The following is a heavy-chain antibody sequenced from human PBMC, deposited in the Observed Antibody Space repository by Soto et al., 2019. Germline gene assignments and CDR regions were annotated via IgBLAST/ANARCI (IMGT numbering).Heavy chain of an antibody. V-gene: IGHV3-7*01. D-gene: IGHD1-26*01. Sequence: EVQLVESGGGLVQPRGSLRLSCAVSGFTFTFYWMAWVRQAPGKGLEWVANINQDGSEKYYVDSVKGRFTISRDDDKNSVDLQRNGLGAEDTAVYYCARVRRRDWEMLQMVTYFYYGMDVWGQGTTVTVSS. CDR2: INQDGSEK. J-gene: IGHJ6*02. CDR1: GFTFTFYW. CDR3: ARVRRRDWEMLQMVTYFYYGMDV.